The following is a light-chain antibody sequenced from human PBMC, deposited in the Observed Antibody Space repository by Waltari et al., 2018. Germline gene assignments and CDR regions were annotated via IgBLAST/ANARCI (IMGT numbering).Light chain of an antibody. CDR3: SSYTSSSTVV. Sequence: QSALTQPASVSGSPGQSITISCSGTSSDVGGYNSVSWYQKPPGKAPKLMIYEVSNRPSGVSNRFSGSKSGNTASLTISGLQAEDEADYYCSSYTSSSTVVFGGGTKLTVL. CDR2: EVS. J-gene: IGLJ2*01. CDR1: SSDVGGYNS. V-gene: IGLV2-14*01.